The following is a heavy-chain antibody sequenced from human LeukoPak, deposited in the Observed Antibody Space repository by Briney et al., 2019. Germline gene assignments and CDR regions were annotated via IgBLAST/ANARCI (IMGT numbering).Heavy chain of an antibody. J-gene: IGHJ5*02. CDR3: ASLRFGDSCFDL. CDR2: VYQSGHA. D-gene: IGHD3-10*01. Sequence: SETLPLTCKVSNYSARSDVHWSWIRQSPGRGLEWIASVYQSGHAYYSPSLKSRVLISFDTSKKELSLKINSVTATDTALYYCASLRFGDSCFDLWGQGTQVTVSS. V-gene: IGHV4-38-2*02. CDR1: NYSARSDVH.